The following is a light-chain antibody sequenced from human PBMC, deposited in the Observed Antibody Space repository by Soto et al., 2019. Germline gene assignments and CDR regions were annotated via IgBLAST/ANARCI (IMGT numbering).Light chain of an antibody. CDR1: QSVSSSY. V-gene: IGKV3-20*01. J-gene: IGKJ2*01. CDR2: GAS. Sequence: EIVLTQSPGTLSLSPGERATLSCRASQSVSSSYLAWYQQKPGQAPRLLIYGASSRATGIPDRFSGSGSGIDFTLAICRLEPEDFAVYYCQQYGSSPQYTFGQGTKLEI. CDR3: QQYGSSPQYT.